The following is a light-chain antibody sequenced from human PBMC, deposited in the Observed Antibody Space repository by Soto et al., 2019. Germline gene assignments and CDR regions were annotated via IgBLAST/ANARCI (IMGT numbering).Light chain of an antibody. CDR3: CSYAGSSTFVV. CDR1: SSDVGSYNF. Sequence: QSALTQPASVSGSPGQSITISCAGTSSDVGSYNFVSWYQQHPGKAPKLMIYEGNKRPSGVSNRFSGSKSGNTASLTISGLQAADEADYYCCSYAGSSTFVVFGGGTMVTVL. CDR2: EGN. V-gene: IGLV2-23*03. J-gene: IGLJ2*01.